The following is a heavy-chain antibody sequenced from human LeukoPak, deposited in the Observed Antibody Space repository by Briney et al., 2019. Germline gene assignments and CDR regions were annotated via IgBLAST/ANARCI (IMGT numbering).Heavy chain of an antibody. D-gene: IGHD3-3*01. J-gene: IGHJ4*02. Sequence: PSETLSLTCTVSGGSISSSSDYWGWIRQPPGKGLEWIGSIYYSGSTYYNPSLKSRVTISVDTSKNQFSLKLSSVTAADTAVYYCARHTGYDFWSGYHLVDYWGQGTLVTVSS. CDR3: ARHTGYDFWSGYHLVDY. V-gene: IGHV4-39*01. CDR1: GGSISSSSDY. CDR2: IYYSGST.